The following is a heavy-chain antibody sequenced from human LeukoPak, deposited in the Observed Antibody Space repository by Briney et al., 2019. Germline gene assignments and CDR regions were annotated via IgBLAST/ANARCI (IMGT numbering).Heavy chain of an antibody. Sequence: SVKVSCKASGGTFSSYAISWVRPAPGQGLEWMGGIIPIFGTANYAQKFQGRVTITTDESTSTAYMELSSLRSEDTAVYYCARDSPHYYGSGSYYPSHAEYFQHWGQGTLVTVSS. CDR2: IIPIFGTA. CDR1: GGTFSSYA. J-gene: IGHJ1*01. V-gene: IGHV1-69*05. CDR3: ARDSPHYYGSGSYYPSHAEYFQH. D-gene: IGHD3-10*01.